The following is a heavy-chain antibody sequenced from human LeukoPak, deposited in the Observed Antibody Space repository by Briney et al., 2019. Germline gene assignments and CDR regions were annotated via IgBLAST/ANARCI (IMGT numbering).Heavy chain of an antibody. V-gene: IGHV2-5*02. J-gene: IGHJ4*02. D-gene: IGHD1-26*01. CDR1: GFSLSTSGVG. Sequence: SGPTLVKPTQTLTLTCTFSGFSLSTSGVGVGWIRQPPGKALEWLALIYWDDDKRYSPSLKSRLTITKDTSKNQVVLTMTNMDPVDTATYHCAHGRIVGAPECYFDYWGQGTLVTVSS. CDR2: IYWDDDK. CDR3: AHGRIVGAPECYFDY.